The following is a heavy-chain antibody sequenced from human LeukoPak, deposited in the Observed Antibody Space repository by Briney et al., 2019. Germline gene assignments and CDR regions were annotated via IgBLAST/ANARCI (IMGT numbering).Heavy chain of an antibody. Sequence: PGGSVRLSCAVSGFTFSSHGMHWVRQAPGKGLEWVSFIRFDGTHKYYADSVKGRFTISRDNSKDTLYLQMNSLRAEDTAVYYCAKDYVSGDGYWDFDYWGQGTLVTVSS. V-gene: IGHV3-30*02. CDR1: GFTFSSHG. CDR2: IRFDGTHK. D-gene: IGHD5-24*01. CDR3: AKDYVSGDGYWDFDY. J-gene: IGHJ4*02.